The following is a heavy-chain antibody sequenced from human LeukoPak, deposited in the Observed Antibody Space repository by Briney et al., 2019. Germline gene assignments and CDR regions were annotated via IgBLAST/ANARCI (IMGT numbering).Heavy chain of an antibody. CDR3: ASDILTGRDAFDI. D-gene: IGHD3-9*01. V-gene: IGHV3-53*01. CDR1: GFTVSSNY. Sequence: GGSLRLSCAASGFTVSSNYMSWVRQAPGKGLEWVSVIFSGGSTYYADSVKGRFTISRDNSKNTLYLQMNSLRAEDTAVYYCASDILTGRDAFDIWGQGTMVTVSS. J-gene: IGHJ3*02. CDR2: IFSGGST.